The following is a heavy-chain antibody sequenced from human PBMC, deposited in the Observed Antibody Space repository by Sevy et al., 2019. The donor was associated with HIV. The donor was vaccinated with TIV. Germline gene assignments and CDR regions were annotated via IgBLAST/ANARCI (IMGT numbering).Heavy chain of an antibody. CDR3: AKEQTMLRGVIKDYYYGMDV. D-gene: IGHD3-10*01. CDR1: GFTFSSYG. J-gene: IGHJ6*02. CDR2: ISYDGSNK. V-gene: IGHV3-30*18. Sequence: GGYLRLSCAASGFTFSSYGMHWVRQAPGKGLEGVAVISYDGSNKYYADSVKGRFTISRNNSKNTLYLQMNSLRAEDTAVSYSAKEQTMLRGVIKDYYYGMDVWGQGTTVAVSS.